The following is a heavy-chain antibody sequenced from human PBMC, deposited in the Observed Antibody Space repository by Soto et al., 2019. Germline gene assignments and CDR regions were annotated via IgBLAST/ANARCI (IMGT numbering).Heavy chain of an antibody. Sequence: GGSLRLSCSASGFTFSSYAMHWVRQAPGKGLEYVSAISSNGGSTYYADSVKGRFTISRDNSKNTLYLQMSSLRAEDTAVYYCVNSYYDILTGYYNVRSHYWGQGTLVTVSS. D-gene: IGHD3-9*01. CDR1: GFTFSSYA. V-gene: IGHV3-64D*08. CDR2: ISSNGGST. CDR3: VNSYYDILTGYYNVRSHY. J-gene: IGHJ4*02.